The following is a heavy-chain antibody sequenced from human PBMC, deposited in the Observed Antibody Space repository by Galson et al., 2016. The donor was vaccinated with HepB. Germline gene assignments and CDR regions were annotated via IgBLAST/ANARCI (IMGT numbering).Heavy chain of an antibody. CDR1: GFTLSDYW. V-gene: IGHV3-7*01. CDR2: INEDGNIK. CDR3: ARAGGTVYYHDSSGYST. J-gene: IGHJ5*02. Sequence: SLRLSCAASGFTLSDYWMTWVRQAPGKGLEWVANINEDGNIKLYVDSVKGRFTISRDNAKNSLYLQMNSLRAEDTAVYYCARAGGTVYYHDSSGYSTWGQGTLVTVSS. D-gene: IGHD3-22*01.